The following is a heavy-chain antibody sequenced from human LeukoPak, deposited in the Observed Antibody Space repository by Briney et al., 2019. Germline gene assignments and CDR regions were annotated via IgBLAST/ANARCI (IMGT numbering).Heavy chain of an antibody. V-gene: IGHV3-23*01. J-gene: IGHJ4*02. Sequence: RGSLRLSCAASGFTFSSYAMSWVRQAPGKGLEWVSAISGSGGSTYYADSVKGRFTISRDNSKNTLYLQMNSLRAEDTAVYYCANFPTARPSDYWGQGTLVTVSS. CDR2: ISGSGGST. CDR3: ANFPTARPSDY. CDR1: GFTFSSYA. D-gene: IGHD6-6*01.